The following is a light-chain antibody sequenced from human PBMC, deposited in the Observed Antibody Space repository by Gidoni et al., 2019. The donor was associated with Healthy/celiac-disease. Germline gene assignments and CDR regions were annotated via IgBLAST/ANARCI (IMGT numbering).Light chain of an antibody. Sequence: EIVLTQSPATLSLSPGERATLSCRASQSVSRYLAWYQQKPGQAPRLLIYDASNRATGIPARFSGSGSMPDFTRTISSLEPEDFAVYYCQQRSNWPPFTFGPXTKVDIK. CDR3: QQRSNWPPFT. CDR1: QSVSRY. J-gene: IGKJ3*01. CDR2: DAS. V-gene: IGKV3-11*01.